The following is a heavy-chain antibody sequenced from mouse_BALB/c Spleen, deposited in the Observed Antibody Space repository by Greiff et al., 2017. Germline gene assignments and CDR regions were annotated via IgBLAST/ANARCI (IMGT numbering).Heavy chain of an antibody. J-gene: IGHJ2*01. CDR2: ISSGSSTI. D-gene: IGHD2-2*01. Sequence: EVQLVESGGGLVQPGGSLKLSCAASGFTFSSFGMHWVRQAPEKGLEWVAYISSGSSTIYYADTVKGRFTISRANPKNTLFLQMTILRSEDTAMYYCSREGLDYWGQGTTLTVSS. CDR1: GFTFSSFG. CDR3: SREGLDY. V-gene: IGHV5-17*02.